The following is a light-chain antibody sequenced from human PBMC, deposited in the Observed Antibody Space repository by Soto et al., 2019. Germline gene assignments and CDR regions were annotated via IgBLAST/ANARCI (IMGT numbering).Light chain of an antibody. CDR3: QQRGNWPPWT. V-gene: IGKV3-11*01. CDR1: QSVSNY. CDR2: DAS. J-gene: IGKJ1*01. Sequence: EMVLTQSPATLSLSPGERATLSCRASQSVSNYLAWYQQKPGQAPRLLIYDASNRATGIPARFSGSGSGTDFTLTISSLEPEDFAVYYCQQRGNWPPWTFGQGTKVEMK.